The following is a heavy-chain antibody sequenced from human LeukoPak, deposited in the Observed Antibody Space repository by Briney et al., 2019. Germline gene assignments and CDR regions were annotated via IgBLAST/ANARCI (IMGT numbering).Heavy chain of an antibody. CDR3: ARDRIAVAEDDAFDI. CDR1: GYTFTGYY. CDR2: INPNSGGT. D-gene: IGHD6-19*01. Sequence: SVKVSCKASGYTFTGYYMHWVRQAPGQGLEWMGWINPNSGGTNYAQKFQGRVTMTRDTSISTAYMELSRLRSDDTAVYYCARDRIAVAEDDAFDIWGQGTMVTVSS. V-gene: IGHV1-2*02. J-gene: IGHJ3*02.